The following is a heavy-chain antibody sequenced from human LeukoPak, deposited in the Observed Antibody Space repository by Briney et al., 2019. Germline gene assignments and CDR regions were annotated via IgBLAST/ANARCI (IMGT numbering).Heavy chain of an antibody. CDR3: ASWPSYYYYGMDV. V-gene: IGHV4-61*08. Sequence: SQTLSLTCTVSGGSISSGGYYWSWIRQPPGKGLEWIGYIYYSGSTNYNPSLKSRVTISVDTSKNQFSLKLSSVTAADTAVYYCASWPSYYYYGMDVWGQGTTVTVSS. CDR2: IYYSGST. J-gene: IGHJ6*02. CDR1: GGSISSGGYY.